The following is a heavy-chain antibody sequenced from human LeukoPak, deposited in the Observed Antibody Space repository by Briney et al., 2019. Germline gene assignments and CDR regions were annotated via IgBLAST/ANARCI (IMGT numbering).Heavy chain of an antibody. CDR1: GITFSSYS. CDR2: ISTSGSTL. CDR3: AREHGTYLRH. V-gene: IGHV3-48*01. Sequence: GGSLRLSCAASGITFSSYSMNWVRQAPGKGREWVSYISTSGSTLHYADSVKGRFTVSRDNANNSLYLQMNSLRAEDTAVYYCAREHGTYLRHWGQGTLVTVSS. J-gene: IGHJ4*02.